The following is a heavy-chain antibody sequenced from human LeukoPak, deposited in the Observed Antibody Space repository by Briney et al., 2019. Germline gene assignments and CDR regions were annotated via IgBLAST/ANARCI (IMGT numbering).Heavy chain of an antibody. V-gene: IGHV1-69*13. CDR1: GGTFSSYA. CDR3: ARGNYYDSGGYQFDY. D-gene: IGHD3-22*01. Sequence: SVKVSCKASGGTFSSYAISWVRQAPGQGLEWMGGIIPIFGTANYAQKFQGRVTITADESTGTAYMELSSLRSEDTAVYYCARGNYYDSGGYQFDYWGQGTLVTVSS. J-gene: IGHJ4*02. CDR2: IIPIFGTA.